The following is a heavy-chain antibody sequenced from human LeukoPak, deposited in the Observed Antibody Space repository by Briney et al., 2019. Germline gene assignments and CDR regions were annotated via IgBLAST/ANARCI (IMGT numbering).Heavy chain of an antibody. CDR1: GGSISTYY. Sequence: SETLSLTCTVSGGSISTYYWSWIRQPPGKGLEWIGYIYTSGSTNYNPSLKSRDTISVDTSKNQFSLKLSSVTAADTAVYYCASTHILTGYYQGWGQGTLVTVSS. D-gene: IGHD3-9*01. J-gene: IGHJ4*02. CDR2: IYTSGST. V-gene: IGHV4-4*09. CDR3: ASTHILTGYYQG.